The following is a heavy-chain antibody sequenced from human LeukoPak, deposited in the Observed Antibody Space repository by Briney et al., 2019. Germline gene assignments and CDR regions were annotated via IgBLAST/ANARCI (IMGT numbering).Heavy chain of an antibody. CDR1: GGSVSRSPYY. V-gene: IGHV4-39*07. CDR2: IYYSGST. D-gene: IGHD6-19*01. CDR3: ARALMGAVAGYFDY. Sequence: SETLSLTCTVSGGSVSRSPYYWGWIRQPPWKGLEWIGNIYYSGSTYYNPSLKSRVTISVDTSKNQFSLKLSSVTAADTAVYYCARALMGAVAGYFDYWGQGTLVTVSS. J-gene: IGHJ4*02.